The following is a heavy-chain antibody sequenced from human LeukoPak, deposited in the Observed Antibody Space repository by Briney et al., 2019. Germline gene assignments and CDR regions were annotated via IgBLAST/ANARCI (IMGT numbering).Heavy chain of an antibody. Sequence: GESLKISCKGSGYSFTSYWIGWVRQMPGKGLEWMGIIYPGDSDTRYSPSFQGQVTISADKSISTAYLQWSSQKASDTPMYYGARKGDIVGGDWVYFDGWGHATLVTVAS. CDR3: ARKGDIVGGDWVYFDG. D-gene: IGHD2-21*01. CDR1: GYSFTSYW. V-gene: IGHV5-51*01. J-gene: IGHJ4*01. CDR2: IYPGDSDT.